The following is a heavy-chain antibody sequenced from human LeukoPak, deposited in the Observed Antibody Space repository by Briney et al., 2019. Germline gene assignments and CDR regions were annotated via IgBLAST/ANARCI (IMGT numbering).Heavy chain of an antibody. CDR3: AKSSGSYPDY. J-gene: IGHJ4*02. CDR2: ISYDGSNK. V-gene: IGHV3-30*18. Sequence: TGGSLRLSCAASGFTFSSYGMHWVRQAPGKGLEWVAVISYDGSNKYYADSVKGRFTISRDNSKNTPYLQMNSLRAEDTAVYYCAKSSGSYPDYWGQGTLVTVSS. D-gene: IGHD1-26*01. CDR1: GFTFSSYG.